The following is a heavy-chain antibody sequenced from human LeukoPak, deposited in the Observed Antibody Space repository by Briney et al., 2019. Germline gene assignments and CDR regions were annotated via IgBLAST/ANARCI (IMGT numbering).Heavy chain of an antibody. V-gene: IGHV1-69*01. D-gene: IGHD2-2*01. Sequence: SVKVSRKASGGTFSSYAISWVRQAPGQGLEWMGGIIPIFGTANYAQKFQGRVTITADESTSTACMELSSLRSEDTAVYYCARVGGYCSSTSCRNWFDPWGQGTLVTVSS. CDR1: GGTFSSYA. CDR3: ARVGGYCSSTSCRNWFDP. CDR2: IIPIFGTA. J-gene: IGHJ5*02.